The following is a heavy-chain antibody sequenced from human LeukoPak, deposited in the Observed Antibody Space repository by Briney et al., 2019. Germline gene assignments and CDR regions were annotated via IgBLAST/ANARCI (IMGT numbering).Heavy chain of an antibody. V-gene: IGHV1-46*01. J-gene: IGHJ3*02. CDR3: ARAPDGWDIVVVPAARGAFDI. CDR1: GYAFTTYY. D-gene: IGHD2-2*01. CDR2: INPSGGSR. Sequence: GASVKVSCKASGYAFTTYYMHWVRQAPGQGLEWMGIINPSGGSRSYTQKFQGRVTMTRDLSTSTVYMELSSLRSEDTAVYYCARAPDGWDIVVVPAARGAFDIWGQGTMVTVSS.